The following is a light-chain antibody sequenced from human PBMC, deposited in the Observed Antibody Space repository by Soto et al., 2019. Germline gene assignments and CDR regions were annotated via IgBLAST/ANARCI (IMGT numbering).Light chain of an antibody. J-gene: IGKJ1*01. CDR2: DAS. CDR1: QSISTG. V-gene: IGKV1-5*01. Sequence: DIRMNQSPSTLSASLRDRVTITCRASQSISTGLAWYQQKPGKAPKLLIYDASSLESGVPSRFSGSGSGTEFTLTISSLQPDDFATYYCQHYNSYSEAFGQGTKVDIK. CDR3: QHYNSYSEA.